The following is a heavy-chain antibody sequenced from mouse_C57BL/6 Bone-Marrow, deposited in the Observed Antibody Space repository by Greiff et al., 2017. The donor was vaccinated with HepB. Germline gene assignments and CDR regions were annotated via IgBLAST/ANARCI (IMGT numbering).Heavy chain of an antibody. J-gene: IGHJ3*01. CDR2: ISYDGSN. V-gene: IGHV3-6*01. Sequence: DVKLVESGPGLVKPSQSLSLTCSVTGYSITSGYYWNWIRQFPGNKLEWMGYISYDGSNNYNPSLKNRISITRDTSKNQFFLKLNSVTTEDTATYYCAREGFAYGGQGTLVTVSA. CDR3: AREGFAY. CDR1: GYSITSGYY.